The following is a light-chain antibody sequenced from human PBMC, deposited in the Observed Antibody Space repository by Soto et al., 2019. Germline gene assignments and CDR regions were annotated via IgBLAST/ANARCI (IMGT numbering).Light chain of an antibody. CDR1: QAIRND. V-gene: IGKV1-6*01. CDR2: AAS. CDR3: LQKYFYPFT. J-gene: IGKJ3*01. Sequence: AIQMTQSPSSLSASVGDRVTITFRASQAIRNDLDWFQQKPGKAPKLLIYAASNLQSGVPARFSGSGSGTDFTLTISSLQPEDFATYYCLQKYFYPFTFGPGTKVDIK.